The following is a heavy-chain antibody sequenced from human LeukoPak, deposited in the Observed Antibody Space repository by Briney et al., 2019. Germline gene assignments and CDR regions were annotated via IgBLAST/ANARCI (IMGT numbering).Heavy chain of an antibody. J-gene: IGHJ4*02. Sequence: SETLSLTCTVSGGSISIYYWSWIRQPPGKGLEWMGYIFYSGSMYYNPSLKSRLTISVDTSKNQFSLKLRSVTAADTAVYYCARQTTVISFDYWGQGALVTVSS. CDR3: ARQTTVISFDY. V-gene: IGHV4-59*08. CDR1: GGSISIYY. D-gene: IGHD4-17*01. CDR2: IFYSGSM.